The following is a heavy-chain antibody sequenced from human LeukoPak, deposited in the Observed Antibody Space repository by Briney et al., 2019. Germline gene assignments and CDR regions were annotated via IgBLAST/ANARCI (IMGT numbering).Heavy chain of an antibody. D-gene: IGHD3-10*01. CDR1: GYTFTSYY. CDR3: ARGWSIWFGESPLN. V-gene: IGHV1-2*06. J-gene: IGHJ4*02. Sequence: ASVKVSCKASGYTFTSYYMHWVRQAPGQGLEWMGRINPNSGGTNYAQKFQGRVTMTRDTSISTAYMELSRLRSDDTAVYYCARGWSIWFGESPLNWGQGTLVTVSS. CDR2: INPNSGGT.